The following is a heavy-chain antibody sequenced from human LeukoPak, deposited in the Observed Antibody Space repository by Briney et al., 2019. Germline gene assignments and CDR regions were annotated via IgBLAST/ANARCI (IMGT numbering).Heavy chain of an antibody. D-gene: IGHD1-26*01. J-gene: IGHJ4*02. Sequence: GGSLRLSCAASGFTFSSYAMHWVRQAPGKRLEWVAVLKHDDEIHYMDSVRGRFTISRDNSKNTLLLDMDGLRPEDTATYYCTKIGPVSGTIDYWGQGTLVTVSS. CDR2: LKHDDEI. CDR1: GFTFSSYA. V-gene: IGHV3-30*18. CDR3: TKIGPVSGTIDY.